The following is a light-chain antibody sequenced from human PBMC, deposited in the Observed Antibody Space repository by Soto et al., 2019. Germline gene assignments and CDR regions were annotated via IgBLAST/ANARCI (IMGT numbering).Light chain of an antibody. CDR1: SGSVSTNYY. J-gene: IGLJ2*01. V-gene: IGLV8-61*01. Sequence: QAVVTQEPSFSVSPGGTVTLTCGLSSGSVSTNYYPTWYQQTPGQTPRTLIYGTNTRSSGVPDRFSVSILGNKAALTITGAQADDESDYYCVLYMGSGSVVFGGGTKLTVL. CDR3: VLYMGSGSVV. CDR2: GTN.